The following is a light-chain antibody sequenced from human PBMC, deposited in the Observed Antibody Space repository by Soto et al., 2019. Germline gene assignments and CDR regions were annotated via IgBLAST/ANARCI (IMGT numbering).Light chain of an antibody. J-gene: IGLJ3*02. Sequence: QSALTQPASVSGSPGQSITISCTGTSSDVGGYQYVSWYQQHPGKVPKLMIYEVSNRPSGVSNRVSGSKSGNTASLTISGLQAEDEADYYCSSYTSSSTWVFGGGTKLTVL. CDR2: EVS. CDR3: SSYTSSSTWV. CDR1: SSDVGGYQY. V-gene: IGLV2-14*01.